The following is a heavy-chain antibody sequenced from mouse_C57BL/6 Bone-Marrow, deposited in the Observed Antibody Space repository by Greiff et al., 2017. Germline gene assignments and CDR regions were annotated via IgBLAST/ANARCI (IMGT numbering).Heavy chain of an antibody. D-gene: IGHD2-5*01. CDR2: ISSGGDYI. V-gene: IGHV5-9-1*02. J-gene: IGHJ4*01. CDR3: TRDYSNYEREMDY. Sequence: EVNLVESGEGLVKPGGSLKLSCAASGFTFSSYAMSWVRQTPEKRLEWVAYISSGGDYIYYADTVKGRFTISRDNARNTLYLQMSSLKSEDTAMYYCTRDYSNYEREMDYWGQGTSVTVSS. CDR1: GFTFSSYA.